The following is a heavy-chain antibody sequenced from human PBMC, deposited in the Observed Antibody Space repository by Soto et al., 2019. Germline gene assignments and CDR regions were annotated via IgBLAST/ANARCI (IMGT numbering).Heavy chain of an antibody. CDR2: TRNKANSYTT. Sequence: ESGGGLVQPGGSLRLSCAASGFTFSDHYMDWVRQAPGKGLEWVGRTRNKANSYTTEYAASVKGRFTISRDDSKNSLYLQMNSLKTEDTAVYYCARVRVVVAATHYYYYGMDVWGQGTTVTVSS. CDR3: ARVRVVVAATHYYYYGMDV. D-gene: IGHD2-15*01. CDR1: GFTFSDHY. V-gene: IGHV3-72*01. J-gene: IGHJ6*02.